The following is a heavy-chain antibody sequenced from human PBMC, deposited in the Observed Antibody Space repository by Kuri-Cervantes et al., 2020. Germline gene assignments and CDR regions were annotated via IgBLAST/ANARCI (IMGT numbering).Heavy chain of an antibody. Sequence: GESLKISCAASGFTFSNYAMSWVRQAPGKGLEWVSVISGSGGSTYYADSVKGRFTISRDNSKNTVYLQMNSLRAEDTANYYCVKYSGIYGASFDYLGQGTLVTVSS. CDR1: GFTFSNYA. CDR3: VKYSGIYGASFDY. V-gene: IGHV3-23*01. D-gene: IGHD1-26*01. CDR2: ISGSGGST. J-gene: IGHJ4*02.